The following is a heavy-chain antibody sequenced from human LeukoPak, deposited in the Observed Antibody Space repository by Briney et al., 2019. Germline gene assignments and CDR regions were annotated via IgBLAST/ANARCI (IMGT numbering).Heavy chain of an antibody. D-gene: IGHD1-1*01. J-gene: IGHJ5*02. CDR1: GFTFSSYW. CDR2: INSDGSST. V-gene: IGHV3-74*01. CDR3: ARDAYNCASDH. Sequence: PGGSLRLSCAASGFTFSSYWMHWVRQAPGKGLVWVSRINSDGSSTSYADSVKGRFTISRDNAKNSLYLQMNSLRVEDTAVYYCARDAYNCASDHWGQGTLVIVSS.